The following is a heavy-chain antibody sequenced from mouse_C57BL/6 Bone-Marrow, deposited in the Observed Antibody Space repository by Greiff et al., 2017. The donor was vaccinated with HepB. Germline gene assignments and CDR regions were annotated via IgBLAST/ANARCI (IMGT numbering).Heavy chain of an antibody. CDR1: GFTFSDYG. V-gene: IGHV5-17*01. Sequence: EVKLQESGGSLVKPGGSLKLSCAASGFTFSDYGMHWVRQAPEKGLEWVAYISSGSSTIYYADTVKGRFTISRDNAKNTLFLQMTSLRSEDTAMYYCARLLLRKGFDYWGQGTTLTVSS. D-gene: IGHD1-1*01. J-gene: IGHJ2*01. CDR3: ARLLLRKGFDY. CDR2: ISSGSSTI.